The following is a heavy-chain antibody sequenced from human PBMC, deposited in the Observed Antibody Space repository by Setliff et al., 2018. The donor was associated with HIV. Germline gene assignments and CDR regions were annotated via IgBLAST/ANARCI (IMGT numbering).Heavy chain of an antibody. Sequence: ASVKVSCKASGDAFNSYAISWVRQAPGQGLEWMGGILGIFGTTCYAQKFQGRVTITTDESTITSYMELSSLRSEDTAVYYCARDRSYYPNYFDFWGQGTLVTVSS. V-gene: IGHV1-69*05. J-gene: IGHJ4*02. CDR2: ILGIFGTT. D-gene: IGHD3-10*01. CDR1: GDAFNSYA. CDR3: ARDRSYYPNYFDF.